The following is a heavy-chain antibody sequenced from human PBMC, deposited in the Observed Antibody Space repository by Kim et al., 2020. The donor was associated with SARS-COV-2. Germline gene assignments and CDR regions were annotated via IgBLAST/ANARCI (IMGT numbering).Heavy chain of an antibody. J-gene: IGHJ5*02. V-gene: IGHV1-2*02. CDR2: INPNSGGT. D-gene: IGHD3-16*02. CDR1: GYTFTGYY. CDR3: ARAPHMITFEGVIVGPWFDP. Sequence: ASVKVSCKASGYTFTGYYMHWVRQAPGQGLEWMGWINPNSGGTNYAQKFQGRVTMTRDTSISTAYMELSRLRSDDTAVYYCARAPHMITFEGVIVGPWFDPWGQGTLVTVSS.